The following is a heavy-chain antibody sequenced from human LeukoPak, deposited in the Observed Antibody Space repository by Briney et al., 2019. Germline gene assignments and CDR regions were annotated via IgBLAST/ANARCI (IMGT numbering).Heavy chain of an antibody. D-gene: IGHD3-10*01. V-gene: IGHV4-34*01. Sequence: PSETLSLTCAVYGGSFSGYYWSWIRQPPGKGLEWIGEINHSGSTNYNPSLKSRVTISVDTSKNQFSLKLSSVTAADTAVYYCARVGYYGSGSYPSAVQQRYYFDYWGQGTLVTVSS. J-gene: IGHJ4*02. CDR1: GGSFSGYY. CDR3: ARVGYYGSGSYPSAVQQRYYFDY. CDR2: INHSGST.